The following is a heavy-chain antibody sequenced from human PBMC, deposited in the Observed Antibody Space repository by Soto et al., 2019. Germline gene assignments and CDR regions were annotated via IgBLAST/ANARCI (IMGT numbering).Heavy chain of an antibody. CDR2: IYSGGST. D-gene: IGHD3-3*01. CDR1: GFTVSSNY. Sequence: GGSLRLSCAASGFTVSSNYMSWVRQAPGKGLEWVSVIYSGGSTYYADSVKGRFTISRDNSKNTLYLQMNSLRAEDTAVYYCARVVVPYTIFGVVNQIDAFDIWGQGTMVTVSS. J-gene: IGHJ3*02. CDR3: ARVVVPYTIFGVVNQIDAFDI. V-gene: IGHV3-66*01.